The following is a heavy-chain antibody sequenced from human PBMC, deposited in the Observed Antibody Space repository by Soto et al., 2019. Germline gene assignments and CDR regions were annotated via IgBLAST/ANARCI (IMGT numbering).Heavy chain of an antibody. D-gene: IGHD4-17*01. Sequence: PSETLSLTCTVSGASIITDNYFWVWIRQSPRRGLELIGSISYSGRTYDNPSLQSRVTISIDASKNQFSLKLTSVTTADTAVYYCAGRRASDYGGNHHPYYFDRWGQGALVTVSS. V-gene: IGHV4-39*01. CDR2: ISYSGRT. CDR1: GASIITDNYF. J-gene: IGHJ4*02. CDR3: AGRRASDYGGNHHPYYFDR.